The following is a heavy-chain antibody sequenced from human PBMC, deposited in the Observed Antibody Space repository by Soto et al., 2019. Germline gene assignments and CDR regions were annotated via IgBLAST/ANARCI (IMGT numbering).Heavy chain of an antibody. J-gene: IGHJ4*02. Sequence: SVKVSCKASGYTFTSYGISWVRQAPGQGLEWMGWISAYNGNTNYAQKLQGRVTMTTDTSTSTAYMELRSLRSDDTAVYYCAREGPYGDYAYYFDYWGQGTLVTVSS. D-gene: IGHD4-17*01. CDR3: AREGPYGDYAYYFDY. V-gene: IGHV1-18*01. CDR2: ISAYNGNT. CDR1: GYTFTSYG.